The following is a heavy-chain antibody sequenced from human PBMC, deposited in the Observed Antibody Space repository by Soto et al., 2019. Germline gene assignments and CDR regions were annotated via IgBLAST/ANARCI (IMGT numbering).Heavy chain of an antibody. CDR3: AGMRRAVGPI. D-gene: IGHD2-2*01. V-gene: IGHV3-30-3*01. J-gene: IGHJ4*02. CDR1: GFTFSSYA. Sequence: GGSLRLSCAASGFTFSSYAMHWVRQAPGKGLEWVAVISYDGSNKYYADSVKGRFTISRDNSKNTLYVQMNSLRAEDTAVYYCAGMRRAVGPIWGQGTLVTVSS. CDR2: ISYDGSNK.